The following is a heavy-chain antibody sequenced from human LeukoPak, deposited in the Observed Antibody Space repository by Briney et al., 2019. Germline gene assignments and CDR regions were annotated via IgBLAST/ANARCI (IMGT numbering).Heavy chain of an antibody. V-gene: IGHV1-46*01. CDR1: GYTFTSYY. Sequence: ASVKVSCKASGYTFTSYYMHWVRQAPGQGLEWMGIINPSGGSTSYAQKFQGRVTMTRDTSTSTVYMELSSLRSEDTAVYYCARDLRPIVGATTGGLDYWGQGTQVTVSS. J-gene: IGHJ4*02. D-gene: IGHD1-26*01. CDR3: ARDLRPIVGATTGGLDY. CDR2: INPSGGST.